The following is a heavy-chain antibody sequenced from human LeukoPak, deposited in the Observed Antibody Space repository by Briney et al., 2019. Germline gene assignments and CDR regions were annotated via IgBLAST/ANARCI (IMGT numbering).Heavy chain of an antibody. V-gene: IGHV3-74*01. D-gene: IGHD1-26*01. CDR1: GFTFSSYW. CDR2: IKSDGSST. CDR3: ASRVG. J-gene: IGHJ4*02. Sequence: GGSLRLSCAASGFTFSSYWMHWVRQAPGKGLVWVSCIKSDGSSTSYADSVKGRFTISRDNAKNTLYLQMNSLRAEDTAVYYYASRVGWGQGTLVTVSS.